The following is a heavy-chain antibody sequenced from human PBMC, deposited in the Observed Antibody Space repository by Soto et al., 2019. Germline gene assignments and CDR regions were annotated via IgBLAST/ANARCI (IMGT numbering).Heavy chain of an antibody. D-gene: IGHD7-27*01. Sequence: QLQLQESGPGLVKPSETLSLTCTVSGGSISSSSYYWGWIRQPPGKGLEWIGNIYYSGSTYYNPALMSRVTLSVDTSKNQFSLKLSSVTAADTAVYCCARHVNPWAQGAFDIWGQGTMVTVSS. CDR1: GGSISSSSYY. CDR3: ARHVNPWAQGAFDI. CDR2: IYYSGST. V-gene: IGHV4-39*01. J-gene: IGHJ3*02.